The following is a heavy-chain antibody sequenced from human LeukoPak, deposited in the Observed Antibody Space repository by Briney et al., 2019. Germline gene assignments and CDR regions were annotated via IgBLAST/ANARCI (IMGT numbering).Heavy chain of an antibody. Sequence: ASVKVSCKASGYTFAAYYMHWVRQAPGQGLEWMGWINPNSGGTNYAQKFQGRVTMTRDTSISTAYMELSRLRSDDTAVYYCARSTTIVATILGSFWFDPWGQGTLVTVSS. CDR3: ARSTTIVATILGSFWFDP. CDR2: INPNSGGT. CDR1: GYTFAAYY. D-gene: IGHD5-12*01. V-gene: IGHV1-2*02. J-gene: IGHJ5*02.